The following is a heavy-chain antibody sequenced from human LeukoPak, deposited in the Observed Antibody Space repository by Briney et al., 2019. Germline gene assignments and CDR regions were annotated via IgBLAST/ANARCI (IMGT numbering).Heavy chain of an antibody. V-gene: IGHV1-69*06. CDR1: GGTLSSYG. CDR3: ARAGVRSGGLGFDN. J-gene: IGHJ4*02. CDR2: TIPIFGTA. D-gene: IGHD1-26*01. Sequence: ASVKVSCKASGGTLSSYGISWVRQAPGQGLEWMGGTIPIFGTANYAQKFQGRVTITADKSTSTAYMELSSLRSEDTAVYYCARAGVRSGGLGFDNWGQGTLVTVSS.